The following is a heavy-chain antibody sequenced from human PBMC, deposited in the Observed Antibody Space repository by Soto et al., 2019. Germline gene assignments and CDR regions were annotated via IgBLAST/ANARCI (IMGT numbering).Heavy chain of an antibody. CDR3: TRDHIVAGGD. D-gene: IGHD5-12*01. CDR2: IWYDGINQ. V-gene: IGHV3-33*01. CDR1: GFTFSNYG. Sequence: QVQLVESGGGVVQPGGSLRLSCTASGFTFSNYGMHWVRQAPGKGLEWVAVIWYDGINQYYADSVKGRFTVSRDNSKNTLYLQMDSLRVEDTAIDYCTRDHIVAGGDWGQGTLVTVSS. J-gene: IGHJ4*02.